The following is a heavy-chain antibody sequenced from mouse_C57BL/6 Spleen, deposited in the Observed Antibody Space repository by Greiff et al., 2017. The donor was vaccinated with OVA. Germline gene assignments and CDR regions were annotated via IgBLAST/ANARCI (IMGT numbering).Heavy chain of an antibody. CDR3: ARYYGGCFDV. J-gene: IGHJ1*03. Sequence: EVMLVESGGGLVKPGGSLKLSCAASGFTFSDYGMHWVRQAPEKGLEWVAYIRSGSSTIYYADTVKGRFTISRDNAKNTLFLQMNSLRSEDTAMYYCARYYGGCFDVWGTGTTVTVSS. D-gene: IGHD1-1*01. CDR1: GFTFSDYG. V-gene: IGHV5-17*01. CDR2: IRSGSSTI.